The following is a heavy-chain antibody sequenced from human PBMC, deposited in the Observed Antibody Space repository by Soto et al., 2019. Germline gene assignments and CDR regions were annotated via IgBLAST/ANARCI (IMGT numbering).Heavy chain of an antibody. V-gene: IGHV4-61*08. D-gene: IGHD5-18*01. J-gene: IGHJ4*02. CDR3: ARDIRGYSRAFDY. CDR2: IHYSGNT. CDR1: GGSFSSGVYY. Sequence: SETLSLTCTVCGGSFSSGVYYWTWIRQPPGKGLEWIGYIHYSGNTNYNPSLKSRVTISVDTSKNQFSLKLTSVTAADAAVYYCARDIRGYSRAFDYWGQGTLVTVSS.